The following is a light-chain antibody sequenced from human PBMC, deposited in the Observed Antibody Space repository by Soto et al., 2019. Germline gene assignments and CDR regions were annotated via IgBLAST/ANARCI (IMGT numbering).Light chain of an antibody. CDR3: KQYDTYSRT. CDR1: QSINTW. CDR2: DAS. V-gene: IGKV1-5*01. Sequence: DLEITQSPTALSASLGQRATPTFRDGQSINTWLAWYQQKPGKAPKLLIYDASSLQSGVPSRFTGRGSGTEFTLTISSLQTDDFATYYCKQYDTYSRTFGQGTKVDIK. J-gene: IGKJ1*01.